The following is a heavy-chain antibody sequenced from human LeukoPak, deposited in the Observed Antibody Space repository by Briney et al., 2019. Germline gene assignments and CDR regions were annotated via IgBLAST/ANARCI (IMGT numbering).Heavy chain of an antibody. CDR3: ARASPYYGSGSYYTYAFDI. CDR1: GGSFSGYY. CDR2: INHSGST. Sequence: SGTLSLTCAVYGGSFSGYYWSWIRQPPGKGLEWIGEINHSGSTNYNPSLKSRVTISVDTSKNQFSLKLSSVTAADTAVYYCARASPYYGSGSYYTYAFDIWGQGTMVTVSS. J-gene: IGHJ3*02. D-gene: IGHD3-10*01. V-gene: IGHV4-34*01.